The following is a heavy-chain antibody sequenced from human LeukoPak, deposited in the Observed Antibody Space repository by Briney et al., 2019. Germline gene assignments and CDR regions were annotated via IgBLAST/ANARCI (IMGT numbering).Heavy chain of an antibody. CDR2: ISGSGGST. V-gene: IGHV3-23*01. CDR1: GFTFSSYW. D-gene: IGHD6-6*01. Sequence: LPGGSLRLSCAASGFTFSSYWMPWVRQAPGRGLEWVSAISGSGGSTYYADSVKRRFTICRDNSKNTLYLQMNSLRAEDTAVYYCAKGRTYSSSSPFDYWGQGTLVTVSS. CDR3: AKGRTYSSSSPFDY. J-gene: IGHJ4*02.